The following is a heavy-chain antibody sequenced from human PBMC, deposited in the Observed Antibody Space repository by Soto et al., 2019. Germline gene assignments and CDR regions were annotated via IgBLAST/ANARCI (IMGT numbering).Heavy chain of an antibody. V-gene: IGHV5-51*01. J-gene: IGHJ6*02. CDR1: GYSFTSYW. CDR3: ARSGAVVPAARVIHYYHGMDV. CDR2: IYPGDSDT. D-gene: IGHD2-2*01. Sequence: GESLKISCKGSGYSFTSYWIGWVRQMPGKGLEWMGIIYPGDSDTRYSPSLQGQVTISADKSISTAYLQWSSLKASDTAMYYCARSGAVVPAARVIHYYHGMDVWSQGTTITVSS.